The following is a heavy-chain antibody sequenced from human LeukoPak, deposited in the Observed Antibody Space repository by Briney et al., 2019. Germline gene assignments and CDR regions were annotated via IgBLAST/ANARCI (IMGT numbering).Heavy chain of an antibody. D-gene: IGHD1-26*01. J-gene: IGHJ4*02. V-gene: IGHV3-23*01. CDR1: GLTFSSYA. CDR2: ISGSGSTT. Sequence: GGSLRLSCAASGLTFSSYAMSWVRQAPGKGLEWVAAISGSGSTTYYADSVKGRFTISRDNSKKTLYLQMNSLRAEDTAVYYCAKRKNPNKWALDRYFDYWGQGTLVTVSS. CDR3: AKRKNPNKWALDRYFDY.